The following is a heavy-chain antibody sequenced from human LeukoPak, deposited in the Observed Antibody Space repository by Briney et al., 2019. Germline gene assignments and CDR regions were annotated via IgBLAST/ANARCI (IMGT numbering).Heavy chain of an antibody. V-gene: IGHV3-21*01. J-gene: IGHJ4*02. CDR1: GFTFSSYS. CDR2: ISGSSSYI. CDR3: ARAGVGATNLDY. D-gene: IGHD1-26*01. Sequence: GGSLRLSCAASGFTFSSYSMNWVRQAPGKGLEWVSSISGSSSYIYYADSVKGRFTISRDNAKSSLYLQMNSPRAEDTAVYYCARAGVGATNLDYWGQGTLVTVSS.